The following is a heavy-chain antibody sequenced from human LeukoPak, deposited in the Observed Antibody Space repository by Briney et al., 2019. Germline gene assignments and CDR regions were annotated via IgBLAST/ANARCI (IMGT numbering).Heavy chain of an antibody. CDR3: ARGGITMVRGYYSYGMDV. CDR2: IIPIFGTA. CDR1: GGTFSSYA. Sequence: AASVKVSCTASGGTFSSYAISWVRQAPGQGLEWMGGIIPIFGTANYAQKFQGRVTITADESTSTAYMELSSLRSEDTAVYYCARGGITMVRGYYSYGMDVWGQGTTVTVSS. D-gene: IGHD3-10*01. J-gene: IGHJ6*02. V-gene: IGHV1-69*13.